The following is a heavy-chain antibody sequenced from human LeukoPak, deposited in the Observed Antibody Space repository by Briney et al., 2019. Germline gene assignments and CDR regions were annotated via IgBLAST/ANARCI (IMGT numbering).Heavy chain of an antibody. V-gene: IGHV4-39*01. CDR2: FYYTGDT. J-gene: IGHJ4*02. CDR1: GGSISSTSYY. CDR3: ARGRDGYITG. D-gene: IGHD5-24*01. Sequence: SETLSLTCTVSGGSISSTSYYWGWIRQPPGKGLEWIGSFYYTGDTYYNPSLKSRVTISVDTSKNQFSLKLNYVTAADTAVYYCARGRDGYITGWGQGILVTVSS.